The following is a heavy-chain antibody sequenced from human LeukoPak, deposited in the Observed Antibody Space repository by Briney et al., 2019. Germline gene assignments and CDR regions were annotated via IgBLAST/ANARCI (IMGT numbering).Heavy chain of an antibody. J-gene: IGHJ4*02. V-gene: IGHV4-39*01. D-gene: IGHD4-17*01. Sequence: SETLSLTCTVPGGSISSSNYYWGWIRQPPGKGLEWIGSIYYSGSTYYNPSLNSRVTISVDTSKNQFSLKLNSVTAADTAVYYCARSLRLRPPKYWGQGTLVTVSS. CDR3: ARSLRLRPPKY. CDR1: GGSISSSNYY. CDR2: IYYSGST.